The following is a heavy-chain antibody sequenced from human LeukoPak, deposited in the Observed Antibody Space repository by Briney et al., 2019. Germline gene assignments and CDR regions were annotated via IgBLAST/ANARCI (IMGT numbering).Heavy chain of an antibody. J-gene: IGHJ4*02. CDR2: IITVFGST. D-gene: IGHD3-22*01. CDR1: GGAFNNHP. V-gene: IGHV1-69*06. Sequence: SVKVSCKSSGGAFNNHPFSWVRQAPGQGLEWMGRIITVFGSTTYAQKFQGRITISADKTTATSYMELSSLRSDDTAVYFCARETTDSRGYFFSDHWGQGTLVTVSS. CDR3: ARETTDSRGYFFSDH.